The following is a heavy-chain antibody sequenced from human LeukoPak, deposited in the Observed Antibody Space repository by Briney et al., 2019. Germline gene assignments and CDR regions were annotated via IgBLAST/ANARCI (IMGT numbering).Heavy chain of an antibody. V-gene: IGHV3-7*01. Sequence: GRSLRLSCAASGFTFSSYGMHWVRQAPGKGLEWVANIKQDGSEKYYVDSVKGRFTISRDNAKNSLYLQMNSLRAEDTAVYYCARDQSSDYYYYGMDVWGQGTTVTVSS. CDR2: IKQDGSEK. J-gene: IGHJ6*02. CDR1: GFTFSSYG. CDR3: ARDQSSDYYYYGMDV. D-gene: IGHD6-19*01.